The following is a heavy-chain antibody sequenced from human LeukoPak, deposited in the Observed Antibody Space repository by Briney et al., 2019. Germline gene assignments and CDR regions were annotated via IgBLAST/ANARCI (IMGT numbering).Heavy chain of an antibody. D-gene: IGHD3-3*01. V-gene: IGHV3-11*04. CDR2: ISSSGSTI. CDR1: GFTFSDYY. J-gene: IGHJ4*02. Sequence: PGGSLRLSCAASGFTFSDYYMSWIRQAPGKGLEWVSYISSSGSTIYYADSVKGRFTISRDNAKNSLYLQMNSLRAEDTAVYYCARTNYDFWSGYYLDYWGQGTLVTVSS. CDR3: ARTNYDFWSGYYLDY.